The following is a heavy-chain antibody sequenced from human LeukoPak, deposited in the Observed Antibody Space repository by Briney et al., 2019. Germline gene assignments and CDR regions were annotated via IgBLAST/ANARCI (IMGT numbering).Heavy chain of an antibody. CDR2: IWYDGSNK. CDR1: GFTFSSYG. V-gene: IGHV3-33*01. Sequence: PGRSLRLSCAASGFTFSSYGMHWVRQAPGKGLEWVAVIWYDGSNKYCADSVKGRFTISRDNSKNTLYLQMNSLRAEDTAVYYCAREGWLRCFDYWGQGTLVTVSS. J-gene: IGHJ4*02. CDR3: AREGWLRCFDY. D-gene: IGHD3-16*01.